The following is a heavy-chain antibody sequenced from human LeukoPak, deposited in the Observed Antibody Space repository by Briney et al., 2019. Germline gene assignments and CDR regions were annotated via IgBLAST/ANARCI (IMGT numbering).Heavy chain of an antibody. V-gene: IGHV1-69*06. D-gene: IGHD2-15*01. Sequence: SVKVSCKASGYTLTVYYMHWVRQAPGQGLEWMGGIIPVFGTANYAEKFQDRVTITADKSTSTAYIELSSLRSEDTAMYYCAINQAGYCGGGSCYRHEFYYMDVWGKGTSVTVSS. CDR2: IIPVFGTA. J-gene: IGHJ6*03. CDR3: AINQAGYCGGGSCYRHEFYYMDV. CDR1: GYTLTVYY.